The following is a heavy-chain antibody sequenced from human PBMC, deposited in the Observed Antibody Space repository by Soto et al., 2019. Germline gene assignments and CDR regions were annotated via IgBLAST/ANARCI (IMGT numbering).Heavy chain of an antibody. V-gene: IGHV3-23*01. Sequence: GGSLRLSCAASGFTFSDYAMSWVRQAPGKGLEWVSGISSGGGSPYYADSVKGRFTISRDNSKNTLYLQMNSLRAEDTAVYYCAQGDGRIVPRHFDYWRQETLVTVYS. CDR3: AQGDGRIVPRHFDY. CDR2: ISSGGGSP. J-gene: IGHJ4*02. D-gene: IGHD1-26*01. CDR1: GFTFSDYA.